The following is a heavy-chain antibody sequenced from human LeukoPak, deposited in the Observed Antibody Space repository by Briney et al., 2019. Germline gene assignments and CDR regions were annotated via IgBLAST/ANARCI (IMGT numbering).Heavy chain of an antibody. Sequence: ASVKVSCKASGYTFTSYAMNWVRQAPGQGLEWMGWINTNTGNPTYAQGFTGRFVFSLDTSVSTAYLQISSLKAEDTAVYYCARDTYYYDSSGYFSDIFDYWGQGTLVTVSS. CDR1: GYTFTSYA. CDR2: INTNTGNP. CDR3: ARDTYYYDSSGYFSDIFDY. D-gene: IGHD3-22*01. J-gene: IGHJ4*02. V-gene: IGHV7-4-1*02.